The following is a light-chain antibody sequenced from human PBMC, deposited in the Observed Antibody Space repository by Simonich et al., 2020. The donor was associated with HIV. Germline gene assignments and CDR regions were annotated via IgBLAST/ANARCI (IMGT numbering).Light chain of an antibody. Sequence: EIVMTQSPATLSVSPGERATLSCRASQSVSSNFAWYQQKPGPAPRLLIYGASTRATGIPARFSGSGSGTEFTLTISSMQSEDFAVYYCHQYNNWPPWTFGQGTKVEIK. V-gene: IGKV3-15*01. J-gene: IGKJ1*01. CDR2: GAS. CDR1: QSVSSN. CDR3: HQYNNWPPWT.